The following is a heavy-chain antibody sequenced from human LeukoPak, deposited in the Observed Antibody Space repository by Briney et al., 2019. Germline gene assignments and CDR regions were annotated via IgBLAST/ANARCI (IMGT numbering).Heavy chain of an antibody. CDR3: ARVSGYNWNFDY. CDR1: GGSISSYY. J-gene: IGHJ4*02. Sequence: SETLSLTCTVSGGSISSYYWSWIRQPPGKGLEWIGYIYYSGSTNYNPSLKSRVTASVDTSKNQFSLKLSSVTAADTAVYYCARVSGYNWNFDYWGQGTLVTVSS. CDR2: IYYSGST. V-gene: IGHV4-59*01. D-gene: IGHD5-24*01.